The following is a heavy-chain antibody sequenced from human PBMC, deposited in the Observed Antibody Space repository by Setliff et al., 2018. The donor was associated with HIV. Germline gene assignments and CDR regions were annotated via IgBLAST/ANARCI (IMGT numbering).Heavy chain of an antibody. J-gene: IGHJ4*02. D-gene: IGHD6-19*01. CDR3: ARNGGSGWYVADY. CDR2: IYPIDSET. Sequence: PGESLKISCKGFGYNFNTYWIAWVRQVPGKGLEWMGIIYPIDSETKYSPSFQGQVTISVDRSISTAYLQWNNLKASDSAIYYCARNGGSGWYVADYWGQGTLVTVSS. CDR1: GYNFNTYW. V-gene: IGHV5-51*01.